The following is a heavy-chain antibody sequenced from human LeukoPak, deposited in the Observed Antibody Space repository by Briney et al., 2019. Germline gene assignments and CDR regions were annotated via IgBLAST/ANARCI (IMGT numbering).Heavy chain of an antibody. D-gene: IGHD1-26*01. CDR2: IGTAGDT. J-gene: IGHJ3*02. V-gene: IGHV3-13*04. CDR3: ARGLVGATDAFDI. Sequence: GGSLRLSCAASVFTLSSYDMHWVRHATGKGLEWVSAIGTAGDTYYPGPVKGRFTISRENAQNSLYLQTNSLRAGDTAVYYCARGLVGATDAFDIWGQGTMVTVSS. CDR1: VFTLSSYD.